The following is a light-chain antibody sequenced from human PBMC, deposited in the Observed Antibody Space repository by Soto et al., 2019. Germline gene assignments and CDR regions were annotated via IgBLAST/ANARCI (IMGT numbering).Light chain of an antibody. CDR2: DAS. J-gene: IGKJ1*01. Sequence: EVVLTQSPATLSVSPGDRATLSCRASQYIGSAVAWYHQRSGQAPRLLIFDASIRVPTTPARFSGSVSGTEFTLTISRLEPEDFAVYYCQQYGRSPGTFGQGTKVDIK. V-gene: IGKV3-20*01. CDR1: QYIGSA. CDR3: QQYGRSPGT.